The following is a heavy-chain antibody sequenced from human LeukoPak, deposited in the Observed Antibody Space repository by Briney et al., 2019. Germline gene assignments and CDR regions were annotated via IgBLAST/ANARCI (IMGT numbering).Heavy chain of an antibody. J-gene: IGHJ4*02. CDR1: GFTFSRYP. Sequence: GGSLRLSCAASGFTFSRYPIHWVRQAPGKGLDWVALISSDGSDKKYADSVKGRFTISRDNSKNTLYLQMHSLRVEDTAVYYCARDYPADYWGQGTLVAVSS. CDR3: ARDYPADY. V-gene: IGHV3-30-3*01. CDR2: ISSDGSDK.